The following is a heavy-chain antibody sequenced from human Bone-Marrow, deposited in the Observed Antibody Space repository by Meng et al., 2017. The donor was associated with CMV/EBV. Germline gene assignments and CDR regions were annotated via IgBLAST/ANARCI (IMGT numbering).Heavy chain of an antibody. V-gene: IGHV3-66*04. CDR2: IYSGGST. D-gene: IGHD3-3*01. CDR1: GFTVSSNY. CDR3: ARHSLRFLVPD. J-gene: IGHJ6*02. Sequence: GESLKISCAASGFTVSSNYMSWVRQAPGKGLEWVSVIYSGGSTYYADSVKGRFTISRDNSKNTLYLQMNSLRAEDTAVYYCARHSLRFLVPDWGQGTTVTVSS.